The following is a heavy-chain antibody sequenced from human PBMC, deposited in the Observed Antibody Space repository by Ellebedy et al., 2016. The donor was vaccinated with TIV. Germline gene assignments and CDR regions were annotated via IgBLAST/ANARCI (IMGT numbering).Heavy chain of an antibody. Sequence: GESLKISCAAPGFTFSSYAMSWVRQAPGKGLEWVSAISGSGGSTYYADSVKGRFTISRDNSKNTLYLQMNSLRAEDTAVYYCAKDTFHYDSSGYNDWEHFDLWGRGTLVTVSS. J-gene: IGHJ2*01. CDR1: GFTFSSYA. D-gene: IGHD3-22*01. CDR3: AKDTFHYDSSGYNDWEHFDL. CDR2: ISGSGGST. V-gene: IGHV3-23*01.